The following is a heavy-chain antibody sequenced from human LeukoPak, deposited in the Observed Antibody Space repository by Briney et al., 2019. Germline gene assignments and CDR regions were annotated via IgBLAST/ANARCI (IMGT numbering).Heavy chain of an antibody. D-gene: IGHD3-22*01. CDR2: IYYSGST. V-gene: IGHV4-59*01. CDR3: ARGWHYYDSSGYYYSGGFGFDP. CDR1: GGSISSYY. J-gene: IGHJ5*02. Sequence: PSETLSLTCTVSGGSISSYYWSWIRQPPGKGLEWIGYIYYSGSTNYNPSLKSRVTISVDTSKNQFSLKLRSVTAADTAVYYCARGWHYYDSSGYYYSGGFGFDPWGQGTLVTVSS.